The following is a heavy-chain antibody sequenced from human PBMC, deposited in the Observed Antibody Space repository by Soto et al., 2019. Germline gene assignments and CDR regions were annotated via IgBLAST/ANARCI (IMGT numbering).Heavy chain of an antibody. V-gene: IGHV3-74*01. CDR2: INSDGSST. D-gene: IGHD2-2*01. CDR3: ASGGEDVVVSAAMLGEVYYYYGMDV. J-gene: IGHJ6*02. Sequence: EVQLVESGGGLVQPGGSLRLSCAASGFTFSSYWMHWVRQAPGKGLVWVSRINSDGSSTSYADSVKGRFTISRDNAKNTLYLQMNSLRAEDTAVYYCASGGEDVVVSAAMLGEVYYYYGMDVWGQGTTVTVSS. CDR1: GFTFSSYW.